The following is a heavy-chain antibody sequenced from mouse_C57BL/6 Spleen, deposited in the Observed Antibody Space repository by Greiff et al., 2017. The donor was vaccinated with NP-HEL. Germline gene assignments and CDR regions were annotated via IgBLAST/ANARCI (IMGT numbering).Heavy chain of an antibody. V-gene: IGHV1-42*01. CDR2: INPSTGGT. D-gene: IGHD2-1*01. Sequence: EVQLQQSGPELVKPGASVKISCKASGYSFTGYYMNWVKQSPEKSLEWIGEINPSTGGTTYNQKFKAKATLTVDKSSSTAYMQLKSLTSEDSAVYYCATTMVTTSWYFDVWGTGTTVTVSS. CDR3: ATTMVTTSWYFDV. J-gene: IGHJ1*03. CDR1: GYSFTGYY.